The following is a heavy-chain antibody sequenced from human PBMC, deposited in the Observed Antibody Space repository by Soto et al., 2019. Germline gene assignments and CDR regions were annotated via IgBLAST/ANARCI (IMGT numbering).Heavy chain of an antibody. D-gene: IGHD3-9*01. V-gene: IGHV3-23*01. CDR3: AKASGRISTYYDILTGYYPLY. CDR2: ISGSGGST. CDR1: GFTFSSYA. Sequence: GGSLRLSCAASGFTFSSYAMSWVRQAPGKGLEWVSAISGSGGSTYYADSVKGRFTISRDNSKNTLYLQMNSLRAEDTAVYYCAKASGRISTYYDILTGYYPLYWGQGTLVTVSS. J-gene: IGHJ4*02.